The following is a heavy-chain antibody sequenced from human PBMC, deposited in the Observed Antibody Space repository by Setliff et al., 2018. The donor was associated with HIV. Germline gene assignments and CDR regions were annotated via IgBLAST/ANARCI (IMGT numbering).Heavy chain of an antibody. V-gene: IGHV4-31*03. CDR3: AGGRYFRDISDSRFDF. CDR2: MYHTGNT. D-gene: IGHD2-21*02. J-gene: IGHJ4*02. Sequence: SETLSLTCSVSGVSITTDGYFWSWIRHYPGKGLEWIGYMYHTGNTYSNPSLASRLVMSLDPSKNQFSLKLNSMTAADTAMFYCAGGRYFRDISDSRFDFWGQGMRVTSPQ. CDR1: GVSITTDGYF.